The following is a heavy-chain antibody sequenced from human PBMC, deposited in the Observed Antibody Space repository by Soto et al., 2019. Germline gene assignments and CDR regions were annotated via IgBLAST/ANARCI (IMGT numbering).Heavy chain of an antibody. CDR2: ISAYNGNT. CDR3: ARVAMTTVTENWFDP. D-gene: IGHD4-4*01. J-gene: IGHJ5*02. Sequence: VSVTVSCEGSGYTFTSHAISWLRQAPGQGLEWMGWISAYNGNTNYAQKLQGRVTMTTDTSTSTAYMELRSLRSDDAAVYYCARVAMTTVTENWFDPWGQGTLVTVSS. V-gene: IGHV1-18*04. CDR1: GYTFTSHA.